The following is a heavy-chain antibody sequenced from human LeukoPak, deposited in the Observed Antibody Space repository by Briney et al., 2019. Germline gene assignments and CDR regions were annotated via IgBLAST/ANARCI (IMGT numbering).Heavy chain of an antibody. J-gene: IGHJ6*02. D-gene: IGHD1-26*01. CDR2: INHSGST. CDR1: GGSFSGYY. Sequence: SETLSLTCAVYGGSFSGYYWSWIRQPPGKGLEWIGEINHSGSTNYNPSLKSRVTISVDTSKNQFSLKLSSVTAADTAVYYCATLLGPHRYYYGMDVWGQGTTVTVSS. V-gene: IGHV4-34*01. CDR3: ATLLGPHRYYYGMDV.